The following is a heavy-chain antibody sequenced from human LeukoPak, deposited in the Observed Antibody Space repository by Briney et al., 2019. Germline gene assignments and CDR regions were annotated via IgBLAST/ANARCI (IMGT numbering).Heavy chain of an antibody. Sequence: PPGGCPRLSCSPSGFTFSSYAMHSARQAPGKGLQYVSAISTDGGHTYYADSVKGRFTISRDNSKNTPYLQMSSLRAEDTTVYYCIKGGRYSGSSADFWGRET. V-gene: IGHV3-64D*09. CDR3: IKGGRYSGSSADF. CDR1: GFTFSSYA. J-gene: IGHJ4*02. CDR2: ISTDGGHT. D-gene: IGHD6-6*01.